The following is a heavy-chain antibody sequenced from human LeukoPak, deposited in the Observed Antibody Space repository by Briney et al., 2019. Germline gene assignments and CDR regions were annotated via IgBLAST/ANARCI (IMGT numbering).Heavy chain of an antibody. CDR1: GGSISSYY. CDR2: IYYSGST. Sequence: SETLSLTCTVSGGSISSYYWSWIRQPPGKGLEWIGYIYYSGSTNYNPSLKSRVTISVDTSKNQFSLKLSSVTAADTAVYYCAGDSNYVDYWGQGTLVTVSS. V-gene: IGHV4-59*12. J-gene: IGHJ4*02. CDR3: AGDSNYVDY. D-gene: IGHD4-11*01.